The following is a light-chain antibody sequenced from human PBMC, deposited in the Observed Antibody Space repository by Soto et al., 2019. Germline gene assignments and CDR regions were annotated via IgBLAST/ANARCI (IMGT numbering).Light chain of an antibody. J-gene: IGKJ2*01. Sequence: EIVLTQSPATLSLSPGERATLSCRASQSVSSHLAWYQQKPGQAPRLLIYDTFNRATGIPARFSGSGSGTDFTLTISSLEPEDFVVYYCQQRSNWPPGYTFGQGTKLEIK. V-gene: IGKV3-11*01. CDR2: DTF. CDR3: QQRSNWPPGYT. CDR1: QSVSSH.